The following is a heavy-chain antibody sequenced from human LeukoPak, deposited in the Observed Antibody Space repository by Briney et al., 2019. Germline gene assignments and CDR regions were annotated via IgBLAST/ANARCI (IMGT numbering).Heavy chain of an antibody. J-gene: IGHJ4*02. CDR2: IGGSSSPM. V-gene: IGHV3-48*01. CDR1: GFTFSSYS. D-gene: IGHD6-25*01. Sequence: GGSLRLSCAASGFTFSSYSVSWVRQAPGKGLEWLSCIGGSSSPMYYADSVKGRFTISRDNAKNSLYLQMNSLRVEGTAVYYCARSSGYPYFDYWGQGTLVTVSS. CDR3: ARSSGYPYFDY.